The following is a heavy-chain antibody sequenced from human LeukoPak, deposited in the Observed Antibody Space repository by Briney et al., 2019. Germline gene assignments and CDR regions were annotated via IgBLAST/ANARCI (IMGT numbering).Heavy chain of an antibody. CDR2: IAYDGIQK. CDR1: GFSFSPYT. Sequence: PGRSLRLSCAASGFSFSPYTMNWVRQAPGKGLEWVTLIAYDGIQKYSADSVKGRFTISRDDSKNTVYLQMSSLRPEDTAVYYCARSSFFGVVPFDYWGQGTLVTVSS. D-gene: IGHD3-3*01. J-gene: IGHJ4*02. V-gene: IGHV3-30*04. CDR3: ARSSFFGVVPFDY.